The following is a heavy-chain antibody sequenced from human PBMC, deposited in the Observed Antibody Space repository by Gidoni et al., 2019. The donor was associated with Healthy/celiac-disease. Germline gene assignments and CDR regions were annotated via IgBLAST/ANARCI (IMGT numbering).Heavy chain of an antibody. Sequence: EVQLLESGGGLVQPGGSLRLSCAASGFTFSSYAMSWVRQAPGKGLEWVSAISGSGGSTYYADSVKGRFTISRDNSKNTLYLQMNSLRAEDTAVYYCAKGGLLWFGEAPYFDYWGQGTLVTVSS. V-gene: IGHV3-23*01. CDR1: GFTFSSYA. J-gene: IGHJ4*02. CDR3: AKGGLLWFGEAPYFDY. CDR2: ISGSGGST. D-gene: IGHD3-10*01.